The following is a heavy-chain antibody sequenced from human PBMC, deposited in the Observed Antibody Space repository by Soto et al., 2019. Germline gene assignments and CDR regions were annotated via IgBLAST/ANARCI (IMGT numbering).Heavy chain of an antibody. Sequence: GESLKISCKGSGYNFNIYWIAWVRHMPGKGLEWMGIIYPGDSDTRYSPSFQGQVTISVDKSINTAYLQWSSLKASDTAMYYCARRASSSVATPYGMDVWGQGTTVTVSS. V-gene: IGHV5-51*01. CDR2: IYPGDSDT. D-gene: IGHD6-6*01. CDR3: ARRASSSVATPYGMDV. CDR1: GYNFNIYW. J-gene: IGHJ6*02.